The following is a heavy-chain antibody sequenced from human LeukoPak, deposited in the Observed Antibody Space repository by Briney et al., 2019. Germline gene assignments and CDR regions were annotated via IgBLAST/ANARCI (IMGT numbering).Heavy chain of an antibody. CDR3: ANSDSRRGFDY. Sequence: GGSLRLSCAASGFSFSSYAMSWVRQAPGKGLEWVSAISGSGGSTYYADSVKGRFTISRDNSKNTLYLQMNSLRAEDTAVYYCANSDSRRGFDYWGQGTLVTVSS. D-gene: IGHD3-22*01. CDR2: ISGSGGST. J-gene: IGHJ4*02. CDR1: GFSFSSYA. V-gene: IGHV3-23*01.